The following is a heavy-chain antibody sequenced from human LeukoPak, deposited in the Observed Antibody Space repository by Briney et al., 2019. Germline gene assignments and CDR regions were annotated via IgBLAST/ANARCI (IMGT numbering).Heavy chain of an antibody. Sequence: GGSLRLSCAASGFTFSSYAMTWVRQAPGKGLEWVSALSGSGGSTYYADSVKGRFTISRDNSKNTLYLQMNSLRAEDTAVYYCARTSYSSGWSGTEDAFDIWGQGTMVTVSS. V-gene: IGHV3-23*01. J-gene: IGHJ3*02. CDR2: LSGSGGST. CDR1: GFTFSSYA. D-gene: IGHD6-19*01. CDR3: ARTSYSSGWSGTEDAFDI.